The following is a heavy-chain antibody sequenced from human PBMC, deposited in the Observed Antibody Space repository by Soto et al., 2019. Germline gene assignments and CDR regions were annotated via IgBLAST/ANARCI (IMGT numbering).Heavy chain of an antibody. CDR2: ISGSGGST. CDR3: AKDGGYRYGPTNWFDP. V-gene: IGHV3-23*01. D-gene: IGHD5-18*01. J-gene: IGHJ5*02. Sequence: GSLRLSCAASGFTFSSYAMSWVRQAPGKGLEWVSAISGSGGSTYYADSVKGRFTISRDNSKNTLYLQMNSLRAEDTAVYYCAKDGGYRYGPTNWFDPWGQGTLVTVSS. CDR1: GFTFSSYA.